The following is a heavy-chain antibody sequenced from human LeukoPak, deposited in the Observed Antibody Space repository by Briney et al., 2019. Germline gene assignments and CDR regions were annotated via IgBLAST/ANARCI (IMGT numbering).Heavy chain of an antibody. CDR2: ISGSGSHT. Sequence: GGSLRLSCSASGFTFTTYAMTWVRQAPGKGLEWLSVISGSGSHTYYADSVGGRFTISRNNSKNTLYLQMNSLRTEDTAVYYCASKWYCGGDCYYQIDFWGQGTLVTVSS. J-gene: IGHJ4*02. V-gene: IGHV3-23*01. CDR3: ASKWYCGGDCYYQIDF. CDR1: GFTFTTYA. D-gene: IGHD2-21*02.